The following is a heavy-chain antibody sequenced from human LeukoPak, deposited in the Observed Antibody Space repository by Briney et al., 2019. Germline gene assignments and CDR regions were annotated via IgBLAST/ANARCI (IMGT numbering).Heavy chain of an antibody. Sequence: SVKVSRKASGGTFSSYAISWVRQAPGQGPEWMGGIIPIFGTANYAQKLQGRVTITTDESTSTAYMELSSLRSEDTAVYYCAAKYYYGSGSYYNGWFDPWGQGTLVTVSS. V-gene: IGHV1-69*05. D-gene: IGHD3-10*01. CDR2: IIPIFGTA. CDR3: AAKYYYGSGSYYNGWFDP. CDR1: GGTFSSYA. J-gene: IGHJ5*02.